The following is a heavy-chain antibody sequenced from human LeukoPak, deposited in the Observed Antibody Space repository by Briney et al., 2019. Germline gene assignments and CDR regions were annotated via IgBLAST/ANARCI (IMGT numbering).Heavy chain of an antibody. CDR3: AGQYYYDSSGYPDAFDI. CDR1: GYSLTSYW. D-gene: IGHD3-22*01. Sequence: GESLKISCKGSGYSLTSYWIGWVRQMPGKGLEWMGIIYPGDSDARYSPSFQGQVTISADKSISTAYLQWSSLKASDTAMYYCAGQYYYDSSGYPDAFDIWGQGTMVTVSS. V-gene: IGHV5-51*01. J-gene: IGHJ3*02. CDR2: IYPGDSDA.